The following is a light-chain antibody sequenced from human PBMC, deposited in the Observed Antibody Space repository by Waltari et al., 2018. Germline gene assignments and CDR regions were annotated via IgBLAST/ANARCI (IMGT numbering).Light chain of an antibody. J-gene: IGLJ2*01. Sequence: YDLTQSPSVSVSPGQTAAITCSGDGLPKQYTFWYQQKSGQAPVLVMYDDNKRPSAIPGRFSGSIAGTVATLTITGAQVDDEADYYCYSKDTDGGSQGKIGGGTKLTVL. CDR2: DDN. V-gene: IGLV3-10*01. CDR1: GLPKQY. CDR3: YSKDTDGGSQGK.